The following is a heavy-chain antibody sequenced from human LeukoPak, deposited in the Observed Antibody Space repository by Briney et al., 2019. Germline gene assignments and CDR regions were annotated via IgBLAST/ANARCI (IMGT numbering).Heavy chain of an antibody. Sequence: GGSLRLSCAAPGFTFSSYWMSWVRQAPGKGLEWVANIKQNGSEKYYVDSVKGRFTISRDNAKNSPYLQMNSLRAEDTAVYYCARDSIPAGTTSGYWFDPWGQGTLVTVSS. V-gene: IGHV3-7*01. CDR2: IKQNGSEK. CDR1: GFTFSSYW. CDR3: ARDSIPAGTTSGYWFDP. D-gene: IGHD1-7*01. J-gene: IGHJ5*02.